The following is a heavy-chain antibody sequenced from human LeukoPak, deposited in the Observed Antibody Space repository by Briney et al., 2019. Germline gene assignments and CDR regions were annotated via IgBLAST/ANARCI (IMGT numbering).Heavy chain of an antibody. CDR2: INPNSGGT. Sequence: ASVKVSCKASGYTFTGYYMHWVRQAPGQGLEWMGWINPNSGGTNYAQKFQGRVTMTRDMSTSTVYMELSSLRSEDTAVYYCARGLDSYALFDYWGQGTLVTVSS. D-gene: IGHD5-18*01. J-gene: IGHJ4*02. V-gene: IGHV1-2*02. CDR1: GYTFTGYY. CDR3: ARGLDSYALFDY.